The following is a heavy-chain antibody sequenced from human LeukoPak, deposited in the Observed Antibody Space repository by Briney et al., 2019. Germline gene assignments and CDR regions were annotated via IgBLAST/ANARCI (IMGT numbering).Heavy chain of an antibody. CDR2: IYYSGST. CDR3: ASDKGYSNNYFDY. J-gene: IGHJ4*01. CDR1: GVSISSSNW. D-gene: IGHD6-13*01. Sequence: PSETLSLTCAVSGVSISSSNWWSWVRQPPGQGLEWIASIYYSGSTYYNSSLKSRVTISVDTSRNQFSLKLSSVTAADTALYYCASDKGYSNNYFDYWGQGTLVTVSS. V-gene: IGHV4-39*01.